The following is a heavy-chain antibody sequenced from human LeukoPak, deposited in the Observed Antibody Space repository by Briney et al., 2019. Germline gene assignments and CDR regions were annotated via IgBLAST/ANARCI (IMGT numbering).Heavy chain of an antibody. D-gene: IGHD3-16*01. Sequence: SETLSLTCTVSGGSISSYYWSWIRQPPGKGLEWIGDIYYSGYTNYNPSLKSRVTISVDTSRNQFSLKLRSVTAADTAVYYCARETSQKGAHYMDVWGKGTTVTISS. CDR3: ARETSQKGAHYMDV. CDR2: IYYSGYT. V-gene: IGHV4-59*01. J-gene: IGHJ6*03. CDR1: GGSISSYY.